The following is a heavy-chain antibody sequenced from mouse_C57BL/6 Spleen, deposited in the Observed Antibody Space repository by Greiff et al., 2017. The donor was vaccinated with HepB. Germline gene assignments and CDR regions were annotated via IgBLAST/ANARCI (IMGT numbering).Heavy chain of an antibody. V-gene: IGHV1-50*01. CDR2: IDPSDSYT. CDR3: ARESPYYSKEDYFDY. J-gene: IGHJ2*01. Sequence: VQLQQPGAELVKPGASVKLSCKASGYTFTSYWMQWVKQRPGQGLEWIGEIDPSDSYTNYNQKFKGKATLTVDTSSSTAYMQLSSLTSEDSAVYYCARESPYYSKEDYFDYWGQGTTLTVSS. CDR1: GYTFTSYW. D-gene: IGHD2-5*01.